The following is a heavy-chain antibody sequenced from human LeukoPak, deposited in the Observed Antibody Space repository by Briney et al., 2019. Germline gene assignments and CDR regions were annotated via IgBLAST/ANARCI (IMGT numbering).Heavy chain of an antibody. CDR1: GYTFSDYF. V-gene: IGHV1-2*02. J-gene: IGHJ5*02. Sequence: ASVTVSCKASGYTFSDYFIHWVRQSPGQGLEWMGWINPKIGGTDYAHKFQGRVTMTRDTSISTAYMELSGLRSDDSAIYYCVRDLFTPRDLWGQGTLVTVSS. CDR2: INPKIGGT. D-gene: IGHD2-15*01. CDR3: VRDLFTPRDL.